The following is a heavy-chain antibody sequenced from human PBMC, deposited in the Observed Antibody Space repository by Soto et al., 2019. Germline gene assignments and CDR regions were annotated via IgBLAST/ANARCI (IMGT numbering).Heavy chain of an antibody. CDR3: ARGIATGQLDP. D-gene: IGHD2-15*01. V-gene: IGHV4-34*01. CDR2: INHSGST. J-gene: IGHJ5*02. CDR1: GGSFSGYY. Sequence: SETLSLTCAVYGGSFSGYYWSWIREPPGKGLEWIGEINHSGSTNYNPSLKSRVTISVDTSKNQFSLKLSSVTAADTAVYYCARGIATGQLDPWGQGTLVTVSS.